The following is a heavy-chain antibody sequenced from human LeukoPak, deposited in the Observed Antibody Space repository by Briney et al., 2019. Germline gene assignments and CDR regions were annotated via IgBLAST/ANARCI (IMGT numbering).Heavy chain of an antibody. CDR3: ATPGNPGEPFDY. CDR1: GYTFTSYY. CDR2: FDPEDGET. J-gene: IGHJ4*02. V-gene: IGHV1-24*01. D-gene: IGHD3-10*01. Sequence: GASVKVSCKASGYTFTSYYMHWVRQAPGKGLEWMGGFDPEDGETIYAQKFQGRVTMTEDTSTDTAHMELSSLRSEDTAVYYCATPGNPGEPFDYWGQGTLVTVSS.